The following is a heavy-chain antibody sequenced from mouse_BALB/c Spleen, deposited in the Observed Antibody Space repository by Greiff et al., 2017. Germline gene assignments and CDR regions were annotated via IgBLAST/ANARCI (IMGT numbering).Heavy chain of an antibody. CDR1: GFTFSSYG. CDR2: INSNGGST. CDR3: ASDGYYLFDY. V-gene: IGHV5-6-3*01. Sequence: DVKLQESGGGLVQPGGSLKLSCAASGFTFSSYGMSWVRQTPDKRLELVATINSNGGSTYYPDSVKGRFTISRDNAKNTLYLQMSSLKSEDTAMYYCASDGYYLFDYWGQGTTLTVSS. J-gene: IGHJ2*01. D-gene: IGHD2-3*01.